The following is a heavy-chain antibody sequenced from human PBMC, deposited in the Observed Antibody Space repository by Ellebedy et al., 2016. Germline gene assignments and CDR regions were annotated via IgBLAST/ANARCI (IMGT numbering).Heavy chain of an antibody. D-gene: IGHD6-19*01. Sequence: SVKVSCXASGGTFSSYAISWVRQAPGQGLEWMGGIIPIFGTANYAQKFQGRVTITADESTSTAYMELSSLRSEDTAVYYCARDGGIAVADVDYWGQGTLVTVSS. CDR3: ARDGGIAVADVDY. J-gene: IGHJ4*02. CDR1: GGTFSSYA. V-gene: IGHV1-69*13. CDR2: IIPIFGTA.